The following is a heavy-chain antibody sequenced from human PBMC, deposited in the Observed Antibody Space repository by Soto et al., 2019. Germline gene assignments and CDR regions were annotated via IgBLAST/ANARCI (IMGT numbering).Heavy chain of an antibody. CDR2: IYYSGST. CDR3: ARHRGSSGWLYYYYGMDV. D-gene: IGHD6-19*01. Sequence: QLQLQESGPGLVKPSETLSLTCTVSGGSISSSSYYWGWIRQPPGKGPEWIGSIYYSGSTYYNPSLKSRVTISVDTSKNQFSLKLSSVTAADTAVYYCARHRGSSGWLYYYYGMDVWGQGTTVTVSS. J-gene: IGHJ6*02. CDR1: GGSISSSSYY. V-gene: IGHV4-39*01.